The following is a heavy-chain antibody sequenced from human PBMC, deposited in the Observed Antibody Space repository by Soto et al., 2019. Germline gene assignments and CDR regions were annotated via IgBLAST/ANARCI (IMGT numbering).Heavy chain of an antibody. V-gene: IGHV1-18*01. Sequence: GXSVKVSCKPSGYTFTSYGISWLRQAPGQGLEWMGWISAYNGNTNYAQKLQGRVTMTTDTSTSTAYMELRSLRSDDTAVYYCARHIIGPVGARGFDYWGQGTLVTVSS. CDR3: ARHIIGPVGARGFDY. CDR1: GYTFTSYG. CDR2: ISAYNGNT. J-gene: IGHJ4*02. D-gene: IGHD1-26*01.